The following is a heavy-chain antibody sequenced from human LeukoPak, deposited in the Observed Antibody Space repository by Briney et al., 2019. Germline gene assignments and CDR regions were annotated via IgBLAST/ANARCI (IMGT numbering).Heavy chain of an antibody. D-gene: IGHD2-2*02. CDR3: AKPPAAIYYYGMDV. CDR2: ISYDGSNK. Sequence: GGSLRLSCAASGFTSSSYGMHWVRQAPGKGLEWVAVISYDGSNKYYADSVKGRFTISRDNSKNTLYLQMNSLRAEDTAVYYCAKPPAAIYYYGMDVWGQGTTVTVSS. V-gene: IGHV3-30*18. J-gene: IGHJ6*02. CDR1: GFTSSSYG.